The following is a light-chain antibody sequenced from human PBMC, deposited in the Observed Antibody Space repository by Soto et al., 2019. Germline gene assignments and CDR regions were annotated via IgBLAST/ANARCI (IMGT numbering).Light chain of an antibody. V-gene: IGLV2-14*03. Sequence: QSALSQPASVSGSPGQSITISCTETSSGVGGVTSVSWYQQHPGKAPKLMIYDVTHRASGVSDRFSGSKSGDTASLSISELQSEDEAQYYCTSYTSRWTVFGGGTKLTVL. J-gene: IGLJ2*01. CDR3: TSYTSRWTV. CDR2: DVT. CDR1: SSGVGGVTS.